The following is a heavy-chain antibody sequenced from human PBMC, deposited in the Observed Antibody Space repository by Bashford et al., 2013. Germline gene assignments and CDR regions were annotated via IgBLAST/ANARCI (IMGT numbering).Heavy chain of an antibody. CDR1: GYTFTSYY. CDR3: ARDGISGDGYDWALTPDY. J-gene: IGHJ4*02. Sequence: ASVKVSCKASGYTFTSYYMHWVRQAPGQGLEWMGIINPSGGSTSYAQKFQGRVTMTRDTSTSTVYMELSSLRSEDTAVYYCARDGISGDGYDWALTPDYWGQGTLVTVSS. CDR2: INPSGGST. V-gene: IGHV1-46*01. D-gene: IGHD5-12*01.